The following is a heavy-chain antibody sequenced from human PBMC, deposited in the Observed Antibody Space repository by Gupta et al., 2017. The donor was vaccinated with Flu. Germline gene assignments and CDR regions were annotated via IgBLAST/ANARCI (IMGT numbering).Heavy chain of an antibody. D-gene: IGHD4-17*01. CDR1: GFTFGSFW. CDR2: IKEDGSDM. J-gene: IGHJ4*02. Sequence: EVQLVESGGGLVQPGGSLRLSCAAYGFTFGSFWMSWVRQAPGKGLEWVVNIKEDGSDMYYVDSVKGRFTVSRDNAKNSLLQMNSLRAEDTAVYYCARYRDYVGVDYWGQGTLVTVSS. CDR3: ARYRDYVGVDY. V-gene: IGHV3-7*01.